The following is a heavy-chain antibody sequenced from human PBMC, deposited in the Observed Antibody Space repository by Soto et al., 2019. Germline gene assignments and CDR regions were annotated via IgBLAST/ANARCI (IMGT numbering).Heavy chain of an antibody. CDR2: INYSGST. J-gene: IGHJ6*02. V-gene: IGHV4-30-4*01. Sequence: QVQLQESGPGLVKPSQTLSLSCTLSGDSISSGNYYWGWIRHSRGKGLEWIAYINYSGSTYWNQSLRGRITISVDTWKNQFSLKLRSVSAAHTAVYYCARVPPGSGTYFNYYYVMDVWGQGTTVTVSS. CDR1: GDSISSGNYY. CDR3: ARVPPGSGTYFNYYYVMDV. D-gene: IGHD3-10*01.